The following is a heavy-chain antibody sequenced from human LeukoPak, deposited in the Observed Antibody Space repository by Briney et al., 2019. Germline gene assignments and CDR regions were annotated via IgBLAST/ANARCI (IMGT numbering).Heavy chain of an antibody. D-gene: IGHD3-22*01. J-gene: IGHJ3*02. CDR2: IYYSGST. CDR1: GGSISSYY. Sequence: SETLSLTCTVSGGSISSYYWSWVRQPPGKGLEWIWDIYYSGSTNYNPSLKSRVTISVDTSKNQFSLKLSSVTAADTAVYYCARTVYYYDTSGYHHDAFDIWGQGTMVTVS. V-gene: IGHV4-59*08. CDR3: ARTVYYYDTSGYHHDAFDI.